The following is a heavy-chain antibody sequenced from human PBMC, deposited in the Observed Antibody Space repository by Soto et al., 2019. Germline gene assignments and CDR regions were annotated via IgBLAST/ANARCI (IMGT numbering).Heavy chain of an antibody. D-gene: IGHD3-3*01. CDR1: GGTFSTYA. V-gene: IGHV1-69*01. J-gene: IGHJ3*02. CDR2: IIPIFGTA. CDR3: AREIFGVIISGGRDAFDI. Sequence: QVQLVQSGAEVKKPGSSVKVSCKASGGTFSTYAISWVRQAPGPGLEWMGGIIPIFGTAKYAQKFQGRVTITADESTSTAYMELSSLRSEDTAVYYCAREIFGVIISGGRDAFDIWGQGTMVTVSS.